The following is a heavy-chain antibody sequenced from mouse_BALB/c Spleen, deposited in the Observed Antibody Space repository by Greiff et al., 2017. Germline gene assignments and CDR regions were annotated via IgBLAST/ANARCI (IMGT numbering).Heavy chain of an antibody. CDR2: ISSGSSTI. Sequence: EVKLMESGGGLVQPGGSRKLSCAASGFTFSSFGMHWVRQAPEKGLEWVAYISSGSSTIYYADTVKGRFTISRDNPKNTLFLQMTSLRSEDTAMYYCARTLGSSPFAYWGQGTLVTVSA. V-gene: IGHV5-17*02. D-gene: IGHD1-1*01. CDR1: GFTFSSFG. J-gene: IGHJ3*01. CDR3: ARTLGSSPFAY.